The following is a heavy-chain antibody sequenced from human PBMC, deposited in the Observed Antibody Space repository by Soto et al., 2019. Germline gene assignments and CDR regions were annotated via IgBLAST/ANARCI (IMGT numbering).Heavy chain of an antibody. CDR3: ARQQDYDFWSGYSPLYYYGMDV. Sequence: GESLKISCKGSGYSFTSYWISWVRQMPGKGLEWMGRIDPSDSYTNYSPSFQGHVTISADKSISTAYLQWSSLKASDTAMYYCARQQDYDFWSGYSPLYYYGMDVWGQGTTGTVSS. D-gene: IGHD3-3*01. CDR2: IDPSDSYT. V-gene: IGHV5-10-1*01. J-gene: IGHJ6*02. CDR1: GYSFTSYW.